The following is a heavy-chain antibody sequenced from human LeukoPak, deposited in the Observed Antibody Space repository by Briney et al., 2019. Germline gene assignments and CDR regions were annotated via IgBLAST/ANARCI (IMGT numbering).Heavy chain of an antibody. Sequence: PSETLSLTCAVSGGSISVGGYSWSWIRQPPGKGLEWTGYIYYSGSTYYNPSLKSRVTMSLDRSKNQFSLKLNSAAAADTAVYYCALMTTMTTRAFDIWGQGTMVTVSS. V-gene: IGHV4-30-2*01. D-gene: IGHD4-17*01. J-gene: IGHJ3*02. CDR3: ALMTTMTTRAFDI. CDR1: GGSISVGGYS. CDR2: IYYSGST.